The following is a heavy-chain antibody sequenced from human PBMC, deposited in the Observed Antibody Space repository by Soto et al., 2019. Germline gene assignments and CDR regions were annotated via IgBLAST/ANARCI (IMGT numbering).Heavy chain of an antibody. CDR3: ATVLRGVVNWFDP. CDR1: GDTFTNFG. CDR2: IATYNSNR. D-gene: IGHD3-10*01. J-gene: IGHJ5*02. Sequence: HLVQSGPEVKKPGASITVSCTTSGDTFTNFGLSWVRQAPEQRLEWMGWIATYNSNRNYAQKFQGRLTLTTDTSTSTAYMELKSLRYDDTAVYYCATVLRGVVNWFDPWGQGTLVTVSS. V-gene: IGHV1-18*01.